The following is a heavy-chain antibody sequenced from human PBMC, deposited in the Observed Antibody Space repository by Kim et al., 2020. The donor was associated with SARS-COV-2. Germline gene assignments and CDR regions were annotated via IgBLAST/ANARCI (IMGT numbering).Heavy chain of an antibody. D-gene: IGHD4-4*01. CDR1: GFSFSDYF. J-gene: IGHJ4*02. V-gene: IGHV3-23*01. CDR3: AKRKRGDYSNYLDY. Sequence: GGSLRLSCAASGFSFSDYFMNWVRQAPGKGLEWFSAISGSYSTYYADSVKGRFTISRDNSKSTLYLQMNSLRVEDTAVYYCAKRKRGDYSNYLDYWGQGTLVTVSS. CDR2: ISGSYST.